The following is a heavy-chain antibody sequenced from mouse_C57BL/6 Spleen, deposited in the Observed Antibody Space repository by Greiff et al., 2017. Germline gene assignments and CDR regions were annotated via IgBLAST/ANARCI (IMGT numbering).Heavy chain of an antibody. D-gene: IGHD2-4*01. V-gene: IGHV1-52*01. CDR1: GYTFTSYW. J-gene: IGHJ2*01. CDR2: IDPSDSET. Sequence: VQLQQPGAELVRPGSSVKLSCKASGYTFTSYWMHWVKQRPIQGLEWIGNIDPSDSETHYNQKFKDKATLTVDKSSSTAYMQLSSLTSEDSAVYYCARSDYDGGDYWGQGTTLTVSS. CDR3: ARSDYDGGDY.